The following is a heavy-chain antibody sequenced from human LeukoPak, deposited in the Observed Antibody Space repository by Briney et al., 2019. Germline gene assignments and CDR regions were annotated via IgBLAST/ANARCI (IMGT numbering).Heavy chain of an antibody. D-gene: IGHD2-2*01. J-gene: IGHJ4*02. V-gene: IGHV1-2*02. Sequence: ASVKVSCKASGYTFTGYYMHWVRQAPGQGLEWMGWINPNSGGTNYAQKFQGRVTMTRDTSISTAYTELSRLRSDDTAVYYCARGGVVVVPAAILAYFDYWGQGTLVTVSS. CDR2: INPNSGGT. CDR1: GYTFTGYY. CDR3: ARGGVVVVPAAILAYFDY.